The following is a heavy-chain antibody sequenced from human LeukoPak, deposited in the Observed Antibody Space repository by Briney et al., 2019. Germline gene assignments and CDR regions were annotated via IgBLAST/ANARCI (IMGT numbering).Heavy chain of an antibody. CDR1: GYTFASYY. J-gene: IGHJ1*01. CDR3: ARGGPTEIAVAGTQYFQN. Sequence: ASVKVSCKTPGYTFASYYIHWVQQAPGQGLEWMGVINPSGGSTSYAQKFQGRLTMTRDTSTSTVYMELSSLRFEDTAVYYCARGGPTEIAVAGTQYFQNWCQGTLVTVSS. CDR2: INPSGGST. V-gene: IGHV1-46*01. D-gene: IGHD6-19*01.